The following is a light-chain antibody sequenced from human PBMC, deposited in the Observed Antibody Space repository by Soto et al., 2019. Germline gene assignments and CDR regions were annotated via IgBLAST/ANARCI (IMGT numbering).Light chain of an antibody. CDR2: AAS. CDR3: QQYGSSSQT. J-gene: IGKJ1*01. Sequence: EIVWTQSPGTLSLSTGERATLSCRAGQSVDSSFLGWYQQKPGQSPRLLIYAASTMASGIPARFSGSASGTDFTLTISRLEPEDFAVYYCQQYGSSSQTFGQGTKVDIK. CDR1: QSVDSSF. V-gene: IGKV3-20*01.